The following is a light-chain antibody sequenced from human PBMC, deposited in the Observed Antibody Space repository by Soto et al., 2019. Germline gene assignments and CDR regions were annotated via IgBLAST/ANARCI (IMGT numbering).Light chain of an antibody. V-gene: IGLV6-57*04. CDR1: SGSIASNY. CDR2: EDN. J-gene: IGLJ2*01. CDR3: QSYDSSKAASV. Sequence: NFMLTQPHSVSESPGKTVTISCTRSSGSIASNYVQWYQQRPGSAPTTVIYEDNQRPSGVPDRFSGSIDSSSNSASLTISGLKTEDEADYYCQSYDSSKAASVFGGGTKVTVL.